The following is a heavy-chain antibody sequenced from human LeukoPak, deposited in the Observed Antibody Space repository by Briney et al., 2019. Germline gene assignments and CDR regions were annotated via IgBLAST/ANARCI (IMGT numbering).Heavy chain of an antibody. Sequence: SETLSLTCAVYGGSFSGYYWSWIRQPPGKGLEWIGEINHSGSTNYNPSLKSRVTISVDTSKNQFSLKLSSVTAADTAVYYCARKTPGGDIVVVPAATSDAFDIWGQGTMVTVSS. CDR3: ARKTPGGDIVVVPAATSDAFDI. D-gene: IGHD2-2*01. CDR1: GGSFSGYY. J-gene: IGHJ3*02. V-gene: IGHV4-34*01. CDR2: INHSGST.